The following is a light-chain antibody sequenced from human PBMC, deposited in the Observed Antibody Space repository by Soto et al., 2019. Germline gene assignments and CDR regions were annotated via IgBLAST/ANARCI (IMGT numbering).Light chain of an antibody. CDR3: QSSDSSLSGSEV. J-gene: IGLJ2*01. Sequence: QLVLTQPPSVSGAPGQRVTISCTGSSSNIGAGYDVHWYQQVPGTAPKLLIFGTSNRPSGVPDRFSGSKSGTSASLAITGLQAEDEADYYCQSSDSSLSGSEVFGGGTKVTVL. V-gene: IGLV1-40*01. CDR1: SSNIGAGYD. CDR2: GTS.